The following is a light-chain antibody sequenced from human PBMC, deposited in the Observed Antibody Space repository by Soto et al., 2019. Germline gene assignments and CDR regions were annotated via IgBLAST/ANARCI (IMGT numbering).Light chain of an antibody. CDR2: DAS. Sequence: DIQMTQSPSSLSASVGDRVTITCRASQSISINLNWYQQRPGKAPKLMIYDASSLQSGVSSRFSGSGSGTDFTLTISDLQPEDFVTYYCQQSYTTLFTFGPGTKVDIK. CDR1: QSISIN. CDR3: QQSYTTLFT. V-gene: IGKV1-39*01. J-gene: IGKJ3*01.